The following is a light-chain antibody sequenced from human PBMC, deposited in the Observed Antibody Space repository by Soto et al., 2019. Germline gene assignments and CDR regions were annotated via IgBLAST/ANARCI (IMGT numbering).Light chain of an antibody. J-gene: IGKJ1*01. CDR1: QSVSSY. CDR2: DAS. V-gene: IGKV3-11*01. Sequence: IRLTLSPSALSLSPEERATLSCRASQSVSSYLAWYQQKPGQAPRLLIYDASNRATGIPARFSGSGSGTDFTLTISSLEPEDFAVYYCQQRDNWPPMWPFGQGAKVDIK. CDR3: QQRDNWPPMWP.